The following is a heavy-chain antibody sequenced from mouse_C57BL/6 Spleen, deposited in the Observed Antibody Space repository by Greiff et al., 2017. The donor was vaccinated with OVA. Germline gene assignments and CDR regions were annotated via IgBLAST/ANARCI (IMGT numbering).Heavy chain of an antibody. V-gene: IGHV1-69*01. Sequence: QVQLQQPGAELVMPGASVKLSCKASGYTFTSYWMHWVKQRPGQGLEWIGEIDPSDSYTNYNQKFKGKSTLTVDKSSSTAYMQLSSLTSEDSAVYYCARWGYGSSSYYFDYWGQGTTLTVSS. D-gene: IGHD1-1*01. CDR2: IDPSDSYT. CDR3: ARWGYGSSSYYFDY. CDR1: GYTFTSYW. J-gene: IGHJ2*01.